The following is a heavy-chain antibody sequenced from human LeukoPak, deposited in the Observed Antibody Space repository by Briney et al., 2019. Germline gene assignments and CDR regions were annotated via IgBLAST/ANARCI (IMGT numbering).Heavy chain of an antibody. J-gene: IGHJ6*02. D-gene: IGHD3-10*01. CDR2: IYGADST. Sequence: GGSLRLSCAASGFTVSINYMSWVRQAPGKGLEWGSIIYGADSTYYADSVKGRFTISRDNSKNTLYLQMNSLRAEDTAVYYCARSGFGVLYYYGMDVWGQGTTVTVSS. CDR3: ARSGFGVLYYYGMDV. V-gene: IGHV3-66*01. CDR1: GFTVSINY.